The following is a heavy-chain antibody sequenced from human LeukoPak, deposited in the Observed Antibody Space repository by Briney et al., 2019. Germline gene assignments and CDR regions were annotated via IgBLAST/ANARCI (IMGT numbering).Heavy chain of an antibody. CDR1: GYTFTTYY. CDR3: ARSIVVVPANYYYYYGMDV. J-gene: IGHJ6*02. CDR2: INPSGGGT. Sequence: GASVKVSCKAFGYTFTTYYMHWVRQAPGQGLEWMGIINPSGGGTNYARNFRGRVTMTRDTSTSTVYMELSSLRSEDTAVYYCARSIVVVPANYYYYYGMDVWGQGTTVTVSS. D-gene: IGHD2-2*01. V-gene: IGHV1-46*01.